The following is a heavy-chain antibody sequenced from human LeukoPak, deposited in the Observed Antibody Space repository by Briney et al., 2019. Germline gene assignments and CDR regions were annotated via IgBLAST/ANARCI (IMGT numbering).Heavy chain of an antibody. CDR3: ARAGMTTAAS. Sequence: GGSLRLSCAASGFTLSSYAMTWVRQAPGKGLEWVSTWSSTNTYYADSVKGRFTISRDNAKNSLYLQMNSLRAEDTAVYYCARAGMTTAASWGQGTLVTVSS. J-gene: IGHJ4*02. V-gene: IGHV3-21*01. CDR2: WSSTNT. CDR1: GFTLSSYA. D-gene: IGHD4-17*01.